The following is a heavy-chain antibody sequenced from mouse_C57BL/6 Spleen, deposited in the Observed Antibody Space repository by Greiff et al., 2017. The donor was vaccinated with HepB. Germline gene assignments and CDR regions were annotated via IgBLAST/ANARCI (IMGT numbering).Heavy chain of an antibody. V-gene: IGHV2-2*01. CDR1: GFSLTSYG. CDR2: IWSGGST. J-gene: IGHJ4*01. CDR3: ARKRSSGYDGYAMDY. D-gene: IGHD3-2*02. Sequence: QVHVKQSGPGLVQPSQSLSITCTVSGFSLTSYGVHWVRQSPGKGLEWLGVIWSGGSTDYNAAFISRLSISKDNSKSQVFFKMNSLQADDTAIYYCARKRSSGYDGYAMDYWGQGTSVTVSS.